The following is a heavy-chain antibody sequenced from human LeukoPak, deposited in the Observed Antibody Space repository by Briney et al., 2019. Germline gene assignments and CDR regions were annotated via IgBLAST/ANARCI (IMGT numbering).Heavy chain of an antibody. CDR1: GYSISSGRY. CDR2: VFHSGST. Sequence: YPSETLSLTCAVSGYSISSGRYWGWIRQPPGKGLEWIVSVFHSGSTYYNPSLKSRVTISVDTSKNQFSLNLRSVTAADTAMYFCARSLSTAGIDYWGQGTLVTVSS. D-gene: IGHD2-2*01. CDR3: ARSLSTAGIDY. J-gene: IGHJ4*02. V-gene: IGHV4-38-2*01.